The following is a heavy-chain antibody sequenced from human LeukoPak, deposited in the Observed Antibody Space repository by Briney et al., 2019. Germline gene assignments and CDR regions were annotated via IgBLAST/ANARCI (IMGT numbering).Heavy chain of an antibody. V-gene: IGHV3-13*01. CDR3: VRGALPGDNWYFDL. CDR2: FGSAGDT. Sequence: GGSLRLSCATSGFPFSAYDMHWVRQAPGKGLEWVSAFGSAGDTYYPGAVKGRFTISRDYATDSLYLQLNSLRAGDTAVYFCVRGALPGDNWYFDLWGRGTLVTVSS. J-gene: IGHJ2*01. CDR1: GFPFSAYD.